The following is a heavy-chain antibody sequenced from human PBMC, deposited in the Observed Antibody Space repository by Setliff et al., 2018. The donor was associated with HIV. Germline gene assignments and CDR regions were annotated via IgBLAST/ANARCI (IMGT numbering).Heavy chain of an antibody. V-gene: IGHV1-46*01. CDR2: INPTGDST. Sequence: ASVKVSCKASGYTFSSNYMHWVRQAPGQGLEWMGLINPTGDSTAYAQQFQGRVTMTRDTSISTIYMELSRLRSDDTAVYYCARDVRDGFEEWFSTLDDGMDVWGQGTTVTVSS. D-gene: IGHD3-3*01. J-gene: IGHJ6*02. CDR1: GYTFSSNY. CDR3: ARDVRDGFEEWFSTLDDGMDV.